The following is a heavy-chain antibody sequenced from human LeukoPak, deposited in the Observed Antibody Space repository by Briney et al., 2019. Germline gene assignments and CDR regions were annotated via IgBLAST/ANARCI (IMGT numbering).Heavy chain of an antibody. Sequence: SETLSLTCTVSGGSISDSNYYWGWIRQPPGRGLEWIGNIYYSGSAYYSPSLKSRVTISVDTSKNQFSLKLSSVTAADTAVYYCARQHIAVAGDQNYYYYGMDVWGQGTTVTVSS. J-gene: IGHJ6*02. CDR3: ARQHIAVAGDQNYYYYGMDV. V-gene: IGHV4-39*01. D-gene: IGHD6-19*01. CDR2: IYYSGSA. CDR1: GGSISDSNYY.